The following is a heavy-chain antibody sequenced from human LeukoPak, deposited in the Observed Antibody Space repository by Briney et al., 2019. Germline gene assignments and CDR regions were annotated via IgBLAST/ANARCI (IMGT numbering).Heavy chain of an antibody. CDR2: FDPEDGET. Sequence: ASVKVSCKVSGYTLTELSMHWVRQAPGKGREWMGGFDPEDGETIYAQKFQGRVTMTEDTSTDTAYMELSSLRSEDTAVYYCATRSYGGTEYYFDYWGQGTLVTVSS. D-gene: IGHD4-23*01. CDR3: ATRSYGGTEYYFDY. V-gene: IGHV1-24*01. J-gene: IGHJ4*02. CDR1: GYTLTELS.